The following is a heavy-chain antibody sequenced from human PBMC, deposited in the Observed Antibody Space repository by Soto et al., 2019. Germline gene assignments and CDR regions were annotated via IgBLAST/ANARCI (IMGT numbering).Heavy chain of an antibody. CDR2: THQCGSA. CDR1: GGSISSGGYS. V-gene: IGHV4-30-2*06. J-gene: IGHJ6*02. CDR3: ARDYYGMDV. Sequence: SGTLTLTFTVSGGSISSGGYSWTWIWPSSGQRLVWIGYTHQCGSAYFNPSLKSRVTKSVDRSKNQFSVNLTSVTAADTAVYYCARDYYGMDVWRQGPRVTV.